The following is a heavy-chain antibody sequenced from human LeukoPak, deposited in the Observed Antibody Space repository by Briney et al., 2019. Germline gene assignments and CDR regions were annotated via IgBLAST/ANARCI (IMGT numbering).Heavy chain of an antibody. CDR1: GFTFSSYS. V-gene: IGHV3-21*01. CDR2: ISSSSSYI. J-gene: IGHJ4*02. CDR3: ARDGYSSSWYVY. D-gene: IGHD6-13*01. Sequence: GGSLRLSRAASGFTFSSYSMNWVRQAPGKGLEWVSSISSSSSYIYYADSVKGRFTISRDNAKNSLYLQMNSLRAEDTAVYYCARDGYSSSWYVYWGQGTLVTVSS.